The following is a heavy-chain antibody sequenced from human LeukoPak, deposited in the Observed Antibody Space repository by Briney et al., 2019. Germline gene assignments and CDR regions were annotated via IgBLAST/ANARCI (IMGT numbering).Heavy chain of an antibody. CDR2: IYHSGST. CDR1: GGSISSYY. J-gene: IGHJ3*02. Sequence: SETLSLTCTVSGGSISSYYWSWIRQPPGEGLEWIGYIYHSGSTYYNPSLKSRVTISVDRSKNQFSLKLSSVTAADTAVYYCARDITRDAFDIWGQGTMVTVSS. CDR3: ARDITRDAFDI. V-gene: IGHV4-59*12.